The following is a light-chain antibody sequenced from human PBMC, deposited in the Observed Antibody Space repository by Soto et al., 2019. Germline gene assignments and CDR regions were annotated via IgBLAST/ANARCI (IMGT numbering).Light chain of an antibody. CDR1: QIISSSY. Sequence: EIVSTQSPGTLSLSPGERATLSCRASQIISSSYLAWYQQKPGQAPRLLIYGASSRATGIPDRFSGSGSGTDFTLTISRLEPEDFAVYYCQQYGSSPPWTFGQGTKVEIK. CDR2: GAS. J-gene: IGKJ1*01. V-gene: IGKV3-20*01. CDR3: QQYGSSPPWT.